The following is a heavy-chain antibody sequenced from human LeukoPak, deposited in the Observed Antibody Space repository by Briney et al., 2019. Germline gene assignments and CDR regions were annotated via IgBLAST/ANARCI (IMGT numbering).Heavy chain of an antibody. D-gene: IGHD3-10*01. J-gene: IGHJ4*02. CDR3: AKDPYRSGSYYHSFDY. CDR1: GFTFSTYA. Sequence: GGSLRLSCAASGFTFSTYAMSWVRQAPGKGLEWVSGFSGSGNNTYYADSVKGRFTISRDNSKNTLYLQMNSLRAEDTAVYYCAKDPYRSGSYYHSFDYWGQGTLVTVSS. CDR2: FSGSGNNT. V-gene: IGHV3-23*01.